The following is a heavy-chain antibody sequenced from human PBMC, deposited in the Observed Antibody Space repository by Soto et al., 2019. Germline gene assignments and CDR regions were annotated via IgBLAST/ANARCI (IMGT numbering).Heavy chain of an antibody. V-gene: IGHV3-30*18. D-gene: IGHD5-18*01. Sequence: QVQLVESGGGVVQPGRSLRLSCAASGFTFSSYGMHWVRQAPGKGLEWVAVISHDGSNKYYADSLKGRFTISRDNSKNALNPKMHSLRTEDTAVYDCAKDGKWWIQLWDWGQGTLVTVSS. J-gene: IGHJ4*02. CDR2: ISHDGSNK. CDR3: AKDGKWWIQLWD. CDR1: GFTFSSYG.